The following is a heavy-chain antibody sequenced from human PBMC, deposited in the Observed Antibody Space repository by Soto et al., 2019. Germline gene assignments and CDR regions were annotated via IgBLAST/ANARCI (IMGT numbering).Heavy chain of an antibody. V-gene: IGHV3-64D*08. CDR2: ISSNGGST. Sequence: PGESLRISCSASGFTFSSYAMHWVRQAPGKGLEYVSAISSNGGSTYYADSVKGRFTISRDNSKNTLYLQMSSLRAEDTAVYYCVKDKLLWFGEPRFDYWGQGTLVTVSS. D-gene: IGHD3-10*01. CDR3: VKDKLLWFGEPRFDY. J-gene: IGHJ4*02. CDR1: GFTFSSYA.